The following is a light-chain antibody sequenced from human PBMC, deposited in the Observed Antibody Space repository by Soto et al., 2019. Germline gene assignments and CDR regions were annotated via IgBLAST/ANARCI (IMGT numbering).Light chain of an antibody. V-gene: IGLV2-8*01. CDR3: SSYAGSNNLYG. J-gene: IGLJ1*01. Sequence: QSVLTQPPSASGSPGPSVTISCTGTSSDIGVYNHVSWYQQHPGKASKLMIYEVSKRPSGVPDRFSGSKSGNTASLTVSGLQAEDEADYYCSSYAGSNNLYGFGTGTKVTVL. CDR2: EVS. CDR1: SSDIGVYNH.